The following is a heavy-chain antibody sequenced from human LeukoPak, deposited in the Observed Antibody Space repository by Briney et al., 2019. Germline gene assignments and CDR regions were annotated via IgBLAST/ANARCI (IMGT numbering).Heavy chain of an antibody. CDR2: ISYDGSNK. CDR1: GFTFSSYG. D-gene: IGHD4-11*01. V-gene: IGHV3-30*18. J-gene: IGHJ6*02. Sequence: GGSLSLSCAASGFTFSSYGMHWVRQAPGKGLEWVAVISYDGSNKYYADSVKGRFTISRDNSKNTLYLQMNSLGAEDTAVYYCAKDRGDYSNYESYYYYGMDVWGQGTTVTVSS. CDR3: AKDRGDYSNYESYYYYGMDV.